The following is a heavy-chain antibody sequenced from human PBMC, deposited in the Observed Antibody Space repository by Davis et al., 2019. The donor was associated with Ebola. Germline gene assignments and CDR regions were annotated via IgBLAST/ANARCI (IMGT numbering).Heavy chain of an antibody. CDR3: ARLRYRQQLPIDY. V-gene: IGHV5-10-1*01. CDR1: GYSFTGYW. Sequence: GESLKISCKGSGYSFTGYWISWVRQMPGKGLEWMGRIYPSDSYTNYSPSFQGHVTISADKSISTAYLQWSSLKASDTAMYYGARLRYRQQLPIDYWGQGTLVTVSS. CDR2: IYPSDSYT. J-gene: IGHJ4*02. D-gene: IGHD6-13*01.